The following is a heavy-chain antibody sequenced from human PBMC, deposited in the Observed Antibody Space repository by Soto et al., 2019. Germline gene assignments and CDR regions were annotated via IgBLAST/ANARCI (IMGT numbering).Heavy chain of an antibody. Sequence: SGPTLVNPTETLTLTCTVSGFSLSNARMGVSWIRQPPGKALEWLAHIFSNDEKSYSTSLKSRLTISKDTSKSQVVLTMTNMDPVDTATYYCARISRSGWDYYYYYYMDVWGKGTTVTVS. D-gene: IGHD6-19*01. CDR1: GFSLSNARMG. V-gene: IGHV2-26*01. CDR2: IFSNDEK. J-gene: IGHJ6*03. CDR3: ARISRSGWDYYYYYYMDV.